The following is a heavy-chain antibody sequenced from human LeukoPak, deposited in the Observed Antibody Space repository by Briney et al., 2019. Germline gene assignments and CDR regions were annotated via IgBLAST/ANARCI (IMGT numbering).Heavy chain of an antibody. CDR1: GFTFGDYA. CDR2: IRSKAYGGTT. V-gene: IGHV3-49*04. Sequence: GRSLRLSRTASGFTFGDYAMSWVRQAPGKGLEWVGFIRSKAYGGTTECAASVKGRFTISRDDSKSIAYLQMNSLKTEDTAVYYCTRAPKLRYFDWSPNFDYWGQGTLVTVSS. J-gene: IGHJ4*02. D-gene: IGHD3-9*01. CDR3: TRAPKLRYFDWSPNFDY.